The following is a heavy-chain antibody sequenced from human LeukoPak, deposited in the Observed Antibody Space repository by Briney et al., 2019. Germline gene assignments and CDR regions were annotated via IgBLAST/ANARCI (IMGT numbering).Heavy chain of an antibody. CDR3: AKVKYCSGGSCYSPLDY. CDR1: GFTFSSYA. Sequence: PGGSLRLSCAASGFTFSSYAMSWVRQAPGKGLEWVSAISGSGGSTYYADSVKDRFTISRDNSKNTLYLQMNSLRAEDTAVYYCAKVKYCSGGSCYSPLDYWGQGTLVTVSS. D-gene: IGHD2-15*01. V-gene: IGHV3-23*01. J-gene: IGHJ4*02. CDR2: ISGSGGST.